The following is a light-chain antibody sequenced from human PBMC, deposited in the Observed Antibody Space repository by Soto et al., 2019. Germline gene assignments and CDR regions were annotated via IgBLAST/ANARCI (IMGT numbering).Light chain of an antibody. CDR3: EAWDDSLCGHV. J-gene: IGLJ1*01. Sequence: QSALTQPPSASGTPGQTVTISCSGSRSNIGNNYVCWYQQLPGAAPKLLIYRNTQRPSGVPDRFSGSKSGTTASLAISGLLSEDEADYFCEAWDDSLCGHVFGTGTNGTVL. CDR2: RNT. V-gene: IGLV1-47*01. CDR1: RSNIGNNY.